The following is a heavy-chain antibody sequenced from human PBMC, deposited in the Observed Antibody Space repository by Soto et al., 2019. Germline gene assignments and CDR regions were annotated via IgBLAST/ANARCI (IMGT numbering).Heavy chain of an antibody. CDR2: INAVGSHV. J-gene: IGHJ4*02. CDR3: AGDPAWGSLDY. Sequence: SLRLSWNVSILSFSSSWMSWVSQAPGKGLEWVADINAVGSHVLYAASVMGRFTVSRDNAKKSLFLQMNSLRVEDTAFYYCAGDPAWGSLDYWGLRTLVTVSS. V-gene: IGHV3-7*01. D-gene: IGHD7-27*01. CDR1: ILSFSSSW.